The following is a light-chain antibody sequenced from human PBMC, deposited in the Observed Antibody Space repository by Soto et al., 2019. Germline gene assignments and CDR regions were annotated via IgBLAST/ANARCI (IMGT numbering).Light chain of an antibody. J-gene: IGKJ4*01. V-gene: IGKV3-11*01. CDR3: QQAT. Sequence: EIVLTQSPATLSLSPGERATLSCKASQSVGNYLAWYQQRPGRAPRLLIYDASNRATGIPARFSGSGSGTDFTLTISSLEPEDFAVYYCQQATFGGGTKVEV. CDR2: DAS. CDR1: QSVGNY.